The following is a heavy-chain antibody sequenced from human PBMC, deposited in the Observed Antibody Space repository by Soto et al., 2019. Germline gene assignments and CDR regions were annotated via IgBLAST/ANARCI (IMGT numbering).Heavy chain of an antibody. Sequence: QVQLVQSGAEVKKPGSSVKVSCKASGGTFSSYTISWVRQVPGQGLEWMGRIIPILGIANYAQKFQGRVTITADKSTSTAYMELSSLRSEDTAVYYCARATVVNAVRNGMDVWGQGTTVTVSS. CDR2: IIPILGIA. V-gene: IGHV1-69*02. CDR3: ARATVVNAVRNGMDV. J-gene: IGHJ6*02. CDR1: GGTFSSYT. D-gene: IGHD4-17*01.